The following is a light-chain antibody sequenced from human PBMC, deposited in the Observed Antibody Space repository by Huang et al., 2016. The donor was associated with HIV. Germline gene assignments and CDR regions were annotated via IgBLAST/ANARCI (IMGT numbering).Light chain of an antibody. Sequence: EIVMTQSPATLSVSPGERATLSCRASQSVNNNLAWYQQKPGQAPRLLIYGADTRATGIPARFSGSGSGTEFTLTISSLQSEDCAVYYCQQYNNWPPLTFGGGTKVEIK. V-gene: IGKV3-15*01. J-gene: IGKJ4*01. CDR1: QSVNNN. CDR2: GAD. CDR3: QQYNNWPPLT.